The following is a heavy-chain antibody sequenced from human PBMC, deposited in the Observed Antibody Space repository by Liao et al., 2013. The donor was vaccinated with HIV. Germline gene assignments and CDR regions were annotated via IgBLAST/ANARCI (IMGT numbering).Heavy chain of an antibody. CDR1: GDSITSAY. Sequence: QVHLQESGPGLVKPSETLSLSCTVSGDSITSAYWGWIRQSPGKGLEWIGYISDSGSTNHSPSLKSRVTISLDMSKSQFFLDLSSVTAADTAVYYCATSGRITMVRADHRAHVYWGQGTLVTVSS. V-gene: IGHV4-59*12. J-gene: IGHJ4*02. CDR3: ATSGRITMVRADHRAHVY. CDR2: ISDSGST. D-gene: IGHD3-10*01.